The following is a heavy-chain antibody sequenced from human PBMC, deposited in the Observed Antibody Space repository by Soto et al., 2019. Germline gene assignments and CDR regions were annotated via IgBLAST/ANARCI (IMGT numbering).Heavy chain of an antibody. V-gene: IGHV1-69*12. D-gene: IGHD6-13*01. J-gene: IGHJ3*02. CDR3: AREVAADGTFREDVFDI. Sequence: QVHLVQSGAEVKKPGSSVKVSCKAPGGTFSNHAINWVRQAPGQGLEWMGRIIPIFTTTNYAQKFQGRVTMTADESTIPAYLALSSLKHDDTAVYYCAREVAADGTFREDVFDIWGQGTLVTVSS. CDR1: GGTFSNHA. CDR2: IIPIFTTT.